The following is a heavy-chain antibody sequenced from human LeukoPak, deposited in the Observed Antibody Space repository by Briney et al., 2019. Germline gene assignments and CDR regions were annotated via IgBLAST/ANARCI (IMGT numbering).Heavy chain of an antibody. V-gene: IGHV3-23*01. CDR3: ATHIVVVPAAPGRHDAFDI. Sequence: TGGSLRLSCAASGFTFSSYAMSWVRQAPGKGLEWVSAISGSGGSTYYADSVKGRFTISRDNSKNTLYLQMNSLRAEDTAVYYCATHIVVVPAAPGRHDAFDIWGQGTMVTVSS. CDR2: ISGSGGST. D-gene: IGHD2-2*01. J-gene: IGHJ3*02. CDR1: GFTFSSYA.